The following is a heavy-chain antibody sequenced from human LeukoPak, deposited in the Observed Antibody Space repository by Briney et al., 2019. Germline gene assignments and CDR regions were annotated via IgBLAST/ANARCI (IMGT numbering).Heavy chain of an antibody. V-gene: IGHV1-18*01. CDR3: ARDPFGSSGYKPDY. D-gene: IGHD3-22*01. J-gene: IGHJ4*02. CDR1: GYTFTSYG. Sequence: ASVKVSCKASGYTFTSYGISWVRQAPGQGLEWMGWISAYNGNTNYAQKLQGRVSMTTDTSTSTAYMELRSLRSDDTAVYYCARDPFGSSGYKPDYWGQGTLVTASS. CDR2: ISAYNGNT.